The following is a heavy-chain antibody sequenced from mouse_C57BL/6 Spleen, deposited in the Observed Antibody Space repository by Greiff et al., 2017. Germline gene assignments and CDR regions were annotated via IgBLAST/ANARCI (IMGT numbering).Heavy chain of an antibody. V-gene: IGHV2-9-1*01. Sequence: VQLQQSGPGLVAPSQSLSITCTVSGFSLTSYAISWVRQPPGKGLEWLGVIWTGGGTNYNSALKSRLSISKDNSKSQVFLKMNSLQTDDTARYYCARKGNYYGHYAMDYWGQGTSVTVSS. CDR1: GFSLTSYA. CDR2: IWTGGGT. CDR3: ARKGNYYGHYAMDY. J-gene: IGHJ4*01. D-gene: IGHD1-1*01.